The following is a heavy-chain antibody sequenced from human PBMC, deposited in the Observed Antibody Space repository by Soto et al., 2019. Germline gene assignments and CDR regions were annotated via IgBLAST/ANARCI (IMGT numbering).Heavy chain of an antibody. CDR3: GKEFFDLSSFDPSLDALDI. CDR1: GFTLGTYG. Sequence: QVQLAESGGGVVQPGRSLTITCAASGFTLGTYGMHWVRQAPGKGLEWVAVISNDGGDKYYSDSVMGRFTISRDNSKNSLFLQMNSLRAEDTSVYFCGKEFFDLSSFDPSLDALDIWGQGTVVTVSS. D-gene: IGHD2-2*01. J-gene: IGHJ3*02. V-gene: IGHV3-30*18. CDR2: ISNDGGDK.